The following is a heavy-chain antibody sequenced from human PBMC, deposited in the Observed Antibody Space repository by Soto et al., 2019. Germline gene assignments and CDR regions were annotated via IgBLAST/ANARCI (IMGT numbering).Heavy chain of an antibody. D-gene: IGHD3-22*01. CDR3: ARVERGYYDSSGYTTIYYYYGMDV. Sequence: KGLEWMGIIYPGDSDTRYSPSFQGQVTISADKSISTAYLQWSSLKASDTAMYYCARVERGYYDSSGYTTIYYYYGMDVWGQGTTVTVSS. J-gene: IGHJ6*02. V-gene: IGHV5-51*01. CDR2: IYPGDSDT.